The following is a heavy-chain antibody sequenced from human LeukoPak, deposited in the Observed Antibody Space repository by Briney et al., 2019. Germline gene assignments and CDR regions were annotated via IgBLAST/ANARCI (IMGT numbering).Heavy chain of an antibody. CDR3: ARVDDRGHYYDSSGPRKLFDY. V-gene: IGHV1-2*02. CDR1: GYTCTGYY. CDR2: INPDSGGT. Sequence: GASVKVSCKASGYTCTGYYMHWVRQAPGQGLEWVGWINPDSGGTNYAQKFQGRVTMTRDTSIRTAYMELSRLRSDDTAVYYCARVDDRGHYYDSSGPRKLFDYWGQGTLVTVSS. D-gene: IGHD3-22*01. J-gene: IGHJ4*02.